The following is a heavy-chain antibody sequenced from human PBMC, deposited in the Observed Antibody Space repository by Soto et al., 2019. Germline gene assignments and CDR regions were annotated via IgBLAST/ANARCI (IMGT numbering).Heavy chain of an antibody. Sequence: QVQLVQSGAEVKKPGSSVKVSCKASGGTFSSYTISWVRQAPGQGLEWMGRIIPILGIANYAQKFQGRVTIPADKSKSTAYTELSSLRSEDTAVYYCSRLAARTSGSVAFDIWGQGTIVTVSS. V-gene: IGHV1-69*02. D-gene: IGHD6-6*01. CDR1: GGTFSSYT. CDR2: IIPILGIA. CDR3: SRLAARTSGSVAFDI. J-gene: IGHJ3*02.